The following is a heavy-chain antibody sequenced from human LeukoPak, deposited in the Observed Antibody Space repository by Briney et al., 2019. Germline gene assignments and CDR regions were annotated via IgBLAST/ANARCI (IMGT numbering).Heavy chain of an antibody. V-gene: IGHV1-18*01. CDR3: GRWRESSSSPPGYLQH. CDR2: ISAYNGNT. CDR1: GFTFPSFD. D-gene: IGHD6-13*01. J-gene: IGHJ1*01. Sequence: ASVKVSCKASGFTFPSFDFSWVRQAPGQGLEWMGWISAYNGNTNYAQNLQGRVTMTTDASTSTVYMELRSLRSDDTAMYYCGRWRESSSSPPGYLQHWGQGTLVIVSS.